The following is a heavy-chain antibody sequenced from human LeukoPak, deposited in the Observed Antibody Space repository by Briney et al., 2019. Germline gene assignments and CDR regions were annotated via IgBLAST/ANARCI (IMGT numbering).Heavy chain of an antibody. D-gene: IGHD6-6*01. CDR3: AREVAARPSEGPGIDY. Sequence: ASVRVSCKASGYTFTSYYMHWVRQAPGQGLEWMGIINPSGGSTSYAQKFQGRVTMTRDTSTSTVYMELSSLRSEDTAVYYCAREVAARPSEGPGIDYWGQGTLVTVSS. V-gene: IGHV1-46*01. CDR1: GYTFTSYY. CDR2: INPSGGST. J-gene: IGHJ4*02.